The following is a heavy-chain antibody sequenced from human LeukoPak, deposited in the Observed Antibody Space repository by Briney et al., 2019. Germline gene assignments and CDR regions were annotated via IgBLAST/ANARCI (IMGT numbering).Heavy chain of an antibody. Sequence: SETLFLTCTFSGGSISSYLWSWIRQPPGRGLEWIGYIYYSESTNYNPSLKSRVTISVDTSKNQFSLKLSSVTAADTAVYYCATHSGSHIDYWGQGTLVTVSS. V-gene: IGHV4-59*13. D-gene: IGHD1-26*01. CDR1: GGSISSYL. CDR2: IYYSEST. J-gene: IGHJ4*02. CDR3: ATHSGSHIDY.